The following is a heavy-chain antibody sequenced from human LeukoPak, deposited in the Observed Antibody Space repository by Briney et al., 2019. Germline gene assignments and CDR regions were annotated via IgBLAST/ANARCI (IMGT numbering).Heavy chain of an antibody. Sequence: GGSLRLSCAASGFTFSSYGMHWVRQAPGKGLEWVAFIRYDGSNKYYADSVKGRFTISRDNSENTLYLQMSSLRTEDTAVYYCAKVDIVVVPPDRIDYWGQGTLVTVSS. V-gene: IGHV3-30*02. D-gene: IGHD2-2*01. CDR2: IRYDGSNK. CDR3: AKVDIVVVPPDRIDY. J-gene: IGHJ4*02. CDR1: GFTFSSYG.